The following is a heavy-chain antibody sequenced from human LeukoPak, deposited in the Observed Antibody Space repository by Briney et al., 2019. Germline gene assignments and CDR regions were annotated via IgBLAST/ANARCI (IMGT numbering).Heavy chain of an antibody. CDR3: ARGKAGNPIFGVVITSYYYYYMDV. V-gene: IGHV1-8*01. CDR1: VYTSTRSD. CDR2: MKPIIGNT. Sequence: ASVKVSSKASVYTSTRSDISSVRQATGQGLEWMGWMKPIIGNTGSAQKFPGRVTMTRNTSISTAYSELSSLRSEHTAVYYCARGKAGNPIFGVVITSYYYYYMDVWGKGTTVTVSS. D-gene: IGHD3-3*01. J-gene: IGHJ6*03.